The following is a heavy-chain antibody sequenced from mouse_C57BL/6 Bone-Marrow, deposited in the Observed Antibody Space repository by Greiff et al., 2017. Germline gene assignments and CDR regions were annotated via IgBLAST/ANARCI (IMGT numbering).Heavy chain of an antibody. V-gene: IGHV1-82*01. CDR1: GYAFSSSW. D-gene: IGHD1-1*01. CDR3: ARSGYYYGSIYYAMDY. CDR2: IYPGDGDT. Sequence: VQLQESGPELVKPGASVKISCKASGYAFSSSWMNWVKQRPGKGLEWIGRIYPGDGDTNYNGKFKGKATLTADKSSSTAYMQRSSLTSEDSAVYFCARSGYYYGSIYYAMDYWGQGTSVTVSS. J-gene: IGHJ4*01.